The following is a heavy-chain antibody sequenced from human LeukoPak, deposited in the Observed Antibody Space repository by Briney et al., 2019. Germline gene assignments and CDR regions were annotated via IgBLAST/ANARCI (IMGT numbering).Heavy chain of an antibody. V-gene: IGHV1-46*03. CDR3: ARLQGDYYDSSGYYYDWFDP. Sequence: GASVKVSCKASAYTFSSYNMHWVRQAPGQGLEWMGIINPSGGSTKYAQKFQGRVTMTRDTSTSTVYMELSSLRSEDTAVYYCARLQGDYYDSSGYYYDWFDPWGQGTLSPSPQ. CDR2: INPSGGST. J-gene: IGHJ5*02. D-gene: IGHD3-22*01. CDR1: AYTFSSYN.